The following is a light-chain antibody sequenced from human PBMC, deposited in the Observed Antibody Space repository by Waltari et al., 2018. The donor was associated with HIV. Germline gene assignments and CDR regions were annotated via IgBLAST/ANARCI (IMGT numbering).Light chain of an antibody. CDR1: SGSVAANF. CDR2: EDN. J-gene: IGLJ3*02. V-gene: IGLV6-57*01. CDR3: QSYDSDSLV. Sequence: NFMLTQPHSVSASPGETVTISCTHSSGSVAANFVQWFQQRPGSSPTTVIYEDNESPSGCPDRFAGSIDSSSSSASFTAFLTISGLKTEDEAVYYCQSYDSDSLVFGGGTRLTVL.